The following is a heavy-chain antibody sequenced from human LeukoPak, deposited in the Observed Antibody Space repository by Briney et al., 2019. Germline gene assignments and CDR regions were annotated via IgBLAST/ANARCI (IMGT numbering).Heavy chain of an antibody. CDR1: GYTFTGYY. J-gene: IGHJ5*02. D-gene: IGHD3-10*01. CDR3: ARGRITMVRGVIITCWFDP. CDR2: INPNSGGT. V-gene: IGHV1-2*02. Sequence: ASVKVSCKASGYTFTGYYMHWVRQAPGQGLEWMGWINPNSGGTNYAQKFQGRVTMTGDTSISTAYMELSRLRSDDTAVYYCARGRITMVRGVIITCWFDPWGQGTLVTVSS.